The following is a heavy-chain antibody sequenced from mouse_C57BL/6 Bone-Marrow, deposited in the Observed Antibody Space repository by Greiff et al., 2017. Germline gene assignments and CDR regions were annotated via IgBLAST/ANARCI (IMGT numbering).Heavy chain of an antibody. Sequence: QVQLQQSGAELVRPGTSVKVSCKASGYAFTNYLIEWVKQRPGQGLEWIGVINPGSGGTNYNEKFKGKATLTADKSSSTAYMQLSSLTSEDSAVYVCARWGYGSLVLFDDWGKGTTLTVSA. J-gene: IGHJ2*01. CDR3: ARWGYGSLVLFDD. CDR1: GYAFTNYL. D-gene: IGHD1-1*01. CDR2: INPGSGGT. V-gene: IGHV1-54*01.